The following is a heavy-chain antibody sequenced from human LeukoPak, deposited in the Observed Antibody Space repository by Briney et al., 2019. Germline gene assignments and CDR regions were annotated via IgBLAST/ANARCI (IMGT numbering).Heavy chain of an antibody. CDR3: ARATYCYDSSGYYYPNYYYYYMDV. CDR2: IYTSVST. Sequence: PSETLSLTCTVSGGSISSGSYYWSWIRPPAGKGLEWNGRIYTSVSTNYNPSLKSRVTISVDTSKNQFSLKLSSVTAADTAVYYCARATYCYDSSGYYYPNYYYYYMDVWGKGTTVTVSS. J-gene: IGHJ6*03. CDR1: GGSISSGSYY. D-gene: IGHD3-22*01. V-gene: IGHV4-61*02.